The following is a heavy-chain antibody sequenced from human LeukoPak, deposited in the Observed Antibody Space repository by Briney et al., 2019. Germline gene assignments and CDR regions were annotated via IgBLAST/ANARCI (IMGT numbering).Heavy chain of an antibody. CDR2: IYHSGST. J-gene: IGHJ6*02. Sequence: PSQTLSLTCAVSGGSISSGGYSWRWIRQPPGKGLEWIGYIYHSGSTYYNPSLKSRVTISVDRSKNQFSLKLSSVTDADTAVYYCARVGGIFGAVTTRVYGMDVWGQGTTVTVSS. CDR1: GGSISSGGYS. CDR3: ARVGGIFGAVTTRVYGMDV. V-gene: IGHV4-30-2*01. D-gene: IGHD3-3*01.